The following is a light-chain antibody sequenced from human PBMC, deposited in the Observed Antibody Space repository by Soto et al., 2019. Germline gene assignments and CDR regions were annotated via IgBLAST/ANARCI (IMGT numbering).Light chain of an antibody. Sequence: QSVLTQPPSVSGAPGQRVTISCTGSSSNIGAGYDVHWYQQHPGTAAKLFVYGNSNRPSGVPHRFSGSKSGTSASLAITGLQAEDEADYYCESYNSSPSRVFGGGTKLTVL. V-gene: IGLV1-40*01. J-gene: IGLJ2*01. CDR1: SSNIGAGYD. CDR2: GNS. CDR3: ESYNSSPSRV.